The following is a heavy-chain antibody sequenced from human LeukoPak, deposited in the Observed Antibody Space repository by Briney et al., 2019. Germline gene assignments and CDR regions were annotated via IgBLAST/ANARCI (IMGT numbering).Heavy chain of an antibody. CDR3: ARGTMTTVTYYFDY. V-gene: IGHV4-34*01. CDR2: INHSGST. D-gene: IGHD4-17*01. CDR1: GGSFSGYY. J-gene: IGHJ4*02. Sequence: NPSETLSLTCAVYGGSFSGYYWSWIRQPPGKGLEWIGEINHSGSTNYNPSLKSRVTISVDTSKNQFSLKLSSVTAADTAVFYCARGTMTTVTYYFDYWCQGTLVTVSS.